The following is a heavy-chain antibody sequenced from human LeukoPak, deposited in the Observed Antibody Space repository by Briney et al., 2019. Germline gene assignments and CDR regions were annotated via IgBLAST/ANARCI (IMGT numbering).Heavy chain of an antibody. CDR3: ARSTISGLARFDY. CDR1: GYSISSGYY. Sequence: PSETLSLTCTVSGYSISSGYYWGWIRPPPGKGLEWIWSIYHSGSTYYNPSLKSRVTISVDTSKNQSSLQLSSVTAADTAVYYCARSTISGLARFDYWGQGTLVTVSS. J-gene: IGHJ4*02. D-gene: IGHD3-3*01. CDR2: IYHSGST. V-gene: IGHV4-38-2*02.